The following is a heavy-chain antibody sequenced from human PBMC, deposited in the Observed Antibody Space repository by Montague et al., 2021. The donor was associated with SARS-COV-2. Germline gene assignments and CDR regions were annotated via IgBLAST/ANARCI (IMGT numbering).Heavy chain of an antibody. CDR3: ARHASYSSGCYFEGYFDY. CDR2: IYYSGRT. CDR1: GGSISSYY. V-gene: IGHV4-59*08. Sequence: SETLSLTCTVSGGSISSYYWSWIRQPPGKGLEWIGYIYYSGRTNYNPSLKSRVTISVDTSKNQFSLKLSSVTAADTAVYYCARHASYSSGCYFEGYFDYWGQGTLVTVSS. J-gene: IGHJ4*02. D-gene: IGHD6-19*01.